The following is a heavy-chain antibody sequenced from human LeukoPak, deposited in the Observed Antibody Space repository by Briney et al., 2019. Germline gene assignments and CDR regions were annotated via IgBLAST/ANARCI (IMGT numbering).Heavy chain of an antibody. CDR3: AESRVVPATGDYYYYGMDV. CDR1: GGTLSSYA. CDR2: IIPIFGTA. Sequence: GASVKVSCKASGGTLSSYAISWVRQAPGQGLEWMGGIIPIFGTANYAQKFQGRVTITADESTSTAYMELSSLRSEDTAVYYCAESRVVPATGDYYYYGMDVWGQGTTVTVSS. V-gene: IGHV1-69*13. J-gene: IGHJ6*02. D-gene: IGHD2-2*01.